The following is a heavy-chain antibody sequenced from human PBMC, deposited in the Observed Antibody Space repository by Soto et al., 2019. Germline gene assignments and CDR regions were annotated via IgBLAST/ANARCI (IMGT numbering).Heavy chain of an antibody. CDR3: ARGGYRTLAWFDP. CDR2: IYHSGTT. D-gene: IGHD6-13*01. Sequence: QVQVQESGPGLVKPSETLSHTCTVSGGSISNHYWSWIRQSPGKGLEWIANIYHSGTTNYNLSLKGRVTISIDSSKKQVSLKLNSVTAADTAVYYCARGGYRTLAWFDPWGQGTLVTVSS. V-gene: IGHV4-59*11. J-gene: IGHJ5*02. CDR1: GGSISNHY.